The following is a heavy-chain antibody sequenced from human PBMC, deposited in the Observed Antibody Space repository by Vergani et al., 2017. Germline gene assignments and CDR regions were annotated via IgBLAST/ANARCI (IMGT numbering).Heavy chain of an antibody. V-gene: IGHV3-7*04. CDR2: IKQDGSEK. D-gene: IGHD6-13*01. CDR1: GFTFSSYW. Sequence: EVQLVESGGGLVQPGGSLRLSCAASGFTFSSYWMSWVRQAPGKGLEWVANIKQDGSEKYYVDSVKGRFTISRDNAKNSLYLQMNSLRAEDTAVYYCARDVSIAAVWEGYWGQGTLVTVSS. CDR3: ARDVSIAAVWEGY. J-gene: IGHJ4*02.